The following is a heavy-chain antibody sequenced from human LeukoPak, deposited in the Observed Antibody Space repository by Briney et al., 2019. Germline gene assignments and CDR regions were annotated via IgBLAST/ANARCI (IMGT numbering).Heavy chain of an antibody. V-gene: IGHV4-30-2*01. CDR2: IYHSGST. J-gene: IGHJ1*01. D-gene: IGHD3-22*01. Sequence: TSQTLSLTCAVSGGSISSGGYSWSWIRQPPGKGLEWIGYIYHSGSTYYNPSLKSRVTISVDRPKNQFSLKLSSVTAADTAVYYCASYSSGYYYGTETAEYFQHWGQGTLVTVSS. CDR1: GGSISSGGYS. CDR3: ASYSSGYYYGTETAEYFQH.